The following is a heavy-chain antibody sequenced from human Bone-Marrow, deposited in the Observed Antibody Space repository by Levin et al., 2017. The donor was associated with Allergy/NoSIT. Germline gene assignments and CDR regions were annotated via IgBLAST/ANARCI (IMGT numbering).Heavy chain of an antibody. CDR2: IIPMPGIT. CDR1: GGSFSSYP. CDR3: AAAFYYDSSGNYRSAFDL. Sequence: ASVKVSCKASGGSFSSYPINWVRQAPGQGLEWMGRIIPMPGITNYTQNFQERVTITADRSTSTGYMELRSMRSADTAVYYCAAAFYYDSSGNYRSAFDLWGQGTRVTVSS. J-gene: IGHJ3*01. D-gene: IGHD3-22*01. V-gene: IGHV1-69*02.